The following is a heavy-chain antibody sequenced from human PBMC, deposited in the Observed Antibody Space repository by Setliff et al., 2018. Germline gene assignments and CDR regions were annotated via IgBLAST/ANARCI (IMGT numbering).Heavy chain of an antibody. V-gene: IGHV4-39*07. CDR3: ASVVEDYYGSSGYFLPSYYFDY. CDR1: GGSISSSSYY. CDR2: IYYSGST. Sequence: SETLSLTCTVSGGSISSSSYYWGWIRQPPGKGLEWIGSIYYSGSTYYNPSLKSRVTISVDTSKNQFSLKLSSVTAADTAVYYCASVVEDYYGSSGYFLPSYYFDYWGQGTLVTVSS. D-gene: IGHD3-22*01. J-gene: IGHJ4*02.